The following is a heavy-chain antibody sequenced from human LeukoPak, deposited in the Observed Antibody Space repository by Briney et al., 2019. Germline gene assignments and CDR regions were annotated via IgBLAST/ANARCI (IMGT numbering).Heavy chain of an antibody. D-gene: IGHD2-2*01. Sequence: PSQTLSLTCSVSGDSSRSGAYYWSWIRQHPGKGLEWIGYIDYSGTTYSNPSLKSRVTISVDTSKNQFSLKLSSVTAADTAVYYCARGIYCSTTSCYYQFDYWGQGTLVTVSP. J-gene: IGHJ4*02. CDR3: ARGIYCSTTSCYYQFDY. CDR1: GDSSRSGAYY. V-gene: IGHV4-31*03. CDR2: IDYSGTT.